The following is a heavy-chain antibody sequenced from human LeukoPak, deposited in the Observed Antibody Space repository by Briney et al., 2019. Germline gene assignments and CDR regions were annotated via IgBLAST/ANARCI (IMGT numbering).Heavy chain of an antibody. D-gene: IGHD4-23*01. CDR2: IYPGDSDT. J-gene: IGHJ4*02. V-gene: IGHV5-51*01. CDR3: ASIWDLYGGIDY. CDR1: YW. Sequence: YWIGWVRQMPGKGLEWMGIIYPGDSDTRYSPSFQGQVTISADKSISTAYLQWSSLKASDTAMYYCASIWDLYGGIDYWGQGTLVTVSS.